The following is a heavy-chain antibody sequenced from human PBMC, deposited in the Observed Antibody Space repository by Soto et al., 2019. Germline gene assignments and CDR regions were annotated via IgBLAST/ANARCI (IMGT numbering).Heavy chain of an antibody. D-gene: IGHD6-19*01. CDR3: ARAGGLGAVAADY. Sequence: QLQLQESGSGLVKPSQTLSLTCAVSGGSISSGGYSWSWIRQPPGTGLEWIGYIYHSGSTCYNPSLQSRVTISVDRSKNQFSLKLSSVTAADTAVYYCARAGGLGAVAADYCGQGTLVTVSS. J-gene: IGHJ4*02. CDR1: GGSISSGGYS. CDR2: IYHSGST. V-gene: IGHV4-30-2*01.